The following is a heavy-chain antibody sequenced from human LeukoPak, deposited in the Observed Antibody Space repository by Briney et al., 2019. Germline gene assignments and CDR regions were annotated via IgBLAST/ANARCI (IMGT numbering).Heavy chain of an antibody. CDR2: IYYSGST. CDR3: ARAYYLTYYFDY. J-gene: IGHJ4*02. D-gene: IGHD1-26*01. V-gene: IGHV4-39*07. Sequence: PSETLSLTCTVSGGSISSSSYYWGWIRQPPGKGLEWIGSIYYSGSTYYNPSLKSRVTISVDTSKNQFSLKLSSVTAADTAVYYCARAYYLTYYFDYWGQGTLVTVSS. CDR1: GGSISSSSYY.